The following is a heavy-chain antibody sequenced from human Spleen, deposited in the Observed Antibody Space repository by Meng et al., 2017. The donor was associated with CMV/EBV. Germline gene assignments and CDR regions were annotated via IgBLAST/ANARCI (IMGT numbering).Heavy chain of an antibody. Sequence: SGFSFSSYAMHWVRKVPGKGLEWVAVISYDGSDKYYADSVKGRFTISRDNSKNTLYLQMNSLRAEDTALYYCARGLVPAAITGWFDPWGQGTLVTVSS. CDR2: ISYDGSDK. CDR1: GFSFSSYA. V-gene: IGHV3-30*04. CDR3: ARGLVPAAITGWFDP. J-gene: IGHJ5*02. D-gene: IGHD2-2*02.